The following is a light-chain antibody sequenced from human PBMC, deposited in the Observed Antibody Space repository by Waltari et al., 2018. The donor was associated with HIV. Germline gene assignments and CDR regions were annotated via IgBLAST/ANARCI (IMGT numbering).Light chain of an antibody. CDR2: GKN. V-gene: IGLV1-44*01. Sequence: QSVITLPASASGTPGHRVPLPCSGTRSHRGRNPESWFQPLPRTAPRLLIYGKNQRPSGVPDRFSGSKSGTSASLAISGLQSEDEADYFCAAWDDSLNGPVFGGGTKLTVL. CDR3: AAWDDSLNGPV. CDR1: RSHRGRNP. J-gene: IGLJ2*01.